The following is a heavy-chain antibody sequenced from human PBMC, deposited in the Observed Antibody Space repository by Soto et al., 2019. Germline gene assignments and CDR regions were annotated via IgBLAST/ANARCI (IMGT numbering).Heavy chain of an antibody. D-gene: IGHD4-4*01. V-gene: IGHV4-59*08. CDR3: ARQVDDYSNSYYFDY. Sequence: SETLSLTCTVSGGSISSYYWSWIRQPPGKGLEWIGYIYYSGSTNYNPSLKSRVTISVDTSKNQFSLKLSSVTAADTAVYYCARQVDDYSNSYYFDYWGQGTLVTVSS. J-gene: IGHJ4*02. CDR2: IYYSGST. CDR1: GGSISSYY.